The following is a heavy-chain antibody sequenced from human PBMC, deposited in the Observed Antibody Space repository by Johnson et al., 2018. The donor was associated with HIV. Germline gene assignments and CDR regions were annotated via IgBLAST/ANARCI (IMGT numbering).Heavy chain of an antibody. CDR2: ISFDGTIK. CDR1: GLSFSNFG. V-gene: IGHV3-30*03. Sequence: QVTLVESGGGVVQPGKSLTLSCVGSGLSFSNFGIHWVRQAPGKGPEWVAVISFDGTIKKYADSVKRRFTIPRDNSKNTLYLQMNSLRAEDTAVYFCARAPPYYGGYSVSDGFDIWGQGTMVTVSS. D-gene: IGHD3-22*01. CDR3: ARAPPYYGGYSVSDGFDI. J-gene: IGHJ3*02.